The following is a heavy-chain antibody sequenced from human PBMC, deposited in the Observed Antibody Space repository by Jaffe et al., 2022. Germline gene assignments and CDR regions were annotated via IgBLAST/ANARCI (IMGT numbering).Heavy chain of an antibody. CDR3: ARGHSDYYYYYMDV. J-gene: IGHJ6*03. Sequence: QVQLQQWGAGLLKPSETLSLTCAVYGGSFSGYYWSWIRQPPGKGLEWIGEINHSGSTNYNPSLKSRVTISVDTSKNQFSLKLSSVTAADTAVYYCARGHSDYYYYYMDVWGKGTTVTVSS. CDR2: INHSGST. V-gene: IGHV4-34*01. D-gene: IGHD2-15*01. CDR1: GGSFSGYY.